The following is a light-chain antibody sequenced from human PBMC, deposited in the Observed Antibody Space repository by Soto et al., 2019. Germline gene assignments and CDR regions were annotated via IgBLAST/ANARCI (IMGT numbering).Light chain of an antibody. J-gene: IGKJ5*01. V-gene: IGKV3-11*01. CDR1: QSVSTY. Sequence: EIVLTQSPATLSLSPGERATLSCRASQSVSTYLAWYQQQPGQAPSLLIYDAFRSATAIPARFSGSGSETDFTLTITSPEPEAVAVYYCQQRTNWHFGRGTRLEIK. CDR3: QQRTNWH. CDR2: DAF.